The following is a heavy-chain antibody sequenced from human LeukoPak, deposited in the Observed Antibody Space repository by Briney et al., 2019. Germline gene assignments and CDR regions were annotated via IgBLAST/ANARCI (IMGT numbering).Heavy chain of an antibody. V-gene: IGHV4-39*07. D-gene: IGHD6-13*01. Sequence: SETLSLTCSVSRDSISGSTYYWGWLRQPPGKGLEWIGNIFSAGRINYNPSLESRVTIAVDMSKNHFSLKLSSVTAADTAVYYCARGVVAAAGRTFDFWGQGTLVTVSS. J-gene: IGHJ4*02. CDR2: IFSAGRI. CDR3: ARGVVAAAGRTFDF. CDR1: RDSISGSTYY.